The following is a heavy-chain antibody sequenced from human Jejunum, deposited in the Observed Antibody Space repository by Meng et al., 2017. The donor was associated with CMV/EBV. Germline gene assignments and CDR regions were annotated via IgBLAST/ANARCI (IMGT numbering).Heavy chain of an antibody. J-gene: IGHJ4*02. Sequence: SGKTSGNTFESNTIAWVRQAPGQGLEWLGGIIVIFGTPNYAQNFQGRVTITTDEAASTTYMEMNNLRSEDTAVYFCARGPSYYDIIYWGPGTLVTVSS. V-gene: IGHV1-69*05. D-gene: IGHD3-10*01. CDR1: GNTFESNT. CDR3: ARGPSYYDIIY. CDR2: IIVIFGTP.